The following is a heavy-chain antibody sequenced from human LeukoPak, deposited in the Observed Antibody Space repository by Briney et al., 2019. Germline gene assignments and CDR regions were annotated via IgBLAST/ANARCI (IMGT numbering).Heavy chain of an antibody. CDR1: GGSINIYY. Sequence: SETLSLTCTVSGGSINIYYWSWIRQPPGKGLEWIGCIYYSGSTNYNPSLKSRVTISVDTSKNQFSLKLSSVTAADTAVYYCARGYYGGNHWYFDLWGRGTLVTVSS. J-gene: IGHJ2*01. V-gene: IGHV4-59*01. CDR3: ARGYYGGNHWYFDL. D-gene: IGHD4-23*01. CDR2: IYYSGST.